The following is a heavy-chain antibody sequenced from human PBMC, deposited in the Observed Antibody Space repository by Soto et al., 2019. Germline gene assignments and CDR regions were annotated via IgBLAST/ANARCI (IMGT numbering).Heavy chain of an antibody. Sequence: PSDTRSLTCAVSGGSIISGGYSWIWIRQAPGKGLEWIGYIYHSGSTYYNPSLKSRVTISVDRSKNQFSLKLSSVTAADTAVYYCARTMVRGVIISSWYAFDIWGQGTMVT. CDR2: IYHSGST. J-gene: IGHJ3*02. D-gene: IGHD3-10*01. V-gene: IGHV4-30-2*01. CDR1: GGSIISGGYS. CDR3: ARTMVRGVIISSWYAFDI.